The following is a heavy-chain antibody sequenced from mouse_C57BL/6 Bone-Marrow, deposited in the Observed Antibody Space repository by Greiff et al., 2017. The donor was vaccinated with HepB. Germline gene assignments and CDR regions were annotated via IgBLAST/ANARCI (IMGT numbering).Heavy chain of an antibody. CDR1: GYAFSSSW. CDR2: IYPGDGDT. J-gene: IGHJ2*01. V-gene: IGHV1-82*01. D-gene: IGHD1-1*01. Sequence: VKLQESGPELVKPGASVKISCKASGYAFSSSWMNWVKQRPGKGLEWIGRIYPGDGDTNYNGKFKGKATLTSDKSSSTAYMQLSSLTSEDSAVYFCARGILRSLDYWGQGTTLTVSS. CDR3: ARGILRSLDY.